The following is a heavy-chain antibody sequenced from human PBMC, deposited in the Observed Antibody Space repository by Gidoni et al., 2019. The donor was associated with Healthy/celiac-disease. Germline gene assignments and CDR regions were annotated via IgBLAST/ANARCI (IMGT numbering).Heavy chain of an antibody. CDR2: INPNSGGT. J-gene: IGHJ4*02. Sequence: QVQLVQSGAEVKKPGASVKVSCKASGYTFTGYYMHWVRQAPGQGLEWMGWINPNSGGTNYEQKFQGRVTMTRDTSISTAYMELSRLRSDDTAVYYCATPTVSIAARLGYFDYWGQGTLVTVSS. D-gene: IGHD6-6*01. CDR1: GYTFTGYY. V-gene: IGHV1-2*02. CDR3: ATPTVSIAARLGYFDY.